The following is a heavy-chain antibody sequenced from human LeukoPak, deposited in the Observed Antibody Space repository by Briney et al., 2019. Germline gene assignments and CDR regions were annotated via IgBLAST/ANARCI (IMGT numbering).Heavy chain of an antibody. CDR2: ISSSGSTI. J-gene: IGHJ4*02. V-gene: IGHV3-11*01. CDR1: GFTSSDYY. Sequence: GGSLRLSCAASGFTSSDYYMSWILQAPGKGLEWVSYISSSGSTIYYADSVKGRFTISRDNAKNSLYLRMNSLRAEDTAVYYCARDLEAVAGYFDYWGQGTLVTVSS. CDR3: ARDLEAVAGYFDY. D-gene: IGHD6-19*01.